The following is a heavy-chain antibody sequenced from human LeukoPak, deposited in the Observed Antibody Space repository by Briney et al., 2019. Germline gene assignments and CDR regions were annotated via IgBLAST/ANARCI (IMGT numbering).Heavy chain of an antibody. CDR1: GFTFDDYG. CDR2: INWNGGST. Sequence: GSLRLSCAASGFTFDDYGMSWVRQAPGKGLEWVSGINWNGGSTGYADSVKGRFTISRDNSKNTLYLQMNSLRAEDTAVYYCAKNPPRAAGGSEPDYWGQGTLVTVSS. J-gene: IGHJ4*02. V-gene: IGHV3-20*04. D-gene: IGHD1-14*01. CDR3: AKNPPRAAGGSEPDY.